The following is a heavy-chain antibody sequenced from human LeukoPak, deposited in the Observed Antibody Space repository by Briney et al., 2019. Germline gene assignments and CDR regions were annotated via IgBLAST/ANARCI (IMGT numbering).Heavy chain of an antibody. CDR2: IKQDGSEK. J-gene: IGHJ4*02. CDR3: ARAAY. CDR1: GFTFSSYA. Sequence: GRSLRLSCAASGFTFSSYAMNWVRQAPGKGLEWVANIKQDGSEKYYVDSVKGRFTISRDNAKNSVYLQMNSLRAEDTAVYYCARAAYWGQGTLVTVSS. V-gene: IGHV3-7*01.